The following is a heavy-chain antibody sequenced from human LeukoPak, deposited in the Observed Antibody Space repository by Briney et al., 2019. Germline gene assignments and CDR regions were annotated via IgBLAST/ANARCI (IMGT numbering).Heavy chain of an antibody. J-gene: IGHJ4*02. CDR1: GGSISSHY. Sequence: SETLSLTCTVSGGSISSHYWSWIRQPAGKGLEWVGRIYSSGSTNDNPSLKSRVTMSVDTSKNQFSLKLTSVTAADTAVYYCARARSGSLDYWGQGTLVTVSS. V-gene: IGHV4-4*07. CDR3: ARARSGSLDY. D-gene: IGHD1-26*01. CDR2: IYSSGST.